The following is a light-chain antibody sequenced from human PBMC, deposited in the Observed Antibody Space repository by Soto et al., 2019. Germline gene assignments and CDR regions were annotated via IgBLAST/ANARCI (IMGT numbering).Light chain of an antibody. V-gene: IGLV2-18*02. CDR3: SSYTSSNTYV. CDR2: EVS. Sequence: QSALTQPPSVSGSPGQSVAISCTGASSDVGSYNRVSWYQQPPGTAPKVMIYEVSNRPSGVPDRFSGSKSGNTASLTISGLQAEDEADYSCSSYTSSNTYVFGTGTKVTVL. CDR1: SSDVGSYNR. J-gene: IGLJ1*01.